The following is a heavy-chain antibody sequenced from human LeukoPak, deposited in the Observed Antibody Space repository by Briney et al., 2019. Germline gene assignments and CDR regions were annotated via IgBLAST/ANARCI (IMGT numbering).Heavy chain of an antibody. D-gene: IGHD2-2*01. CDR1: GFTFSSYE. CDR2: ISSSGSTI. V-gene: IGHV3-48*03. Sequence: QTGGSLRLSCAASGFTFSSYEMNWVRQAPGKGLEWVSYISSSGSTIYYADSVKGRFTISRDNAKNSLYLQMNSLRAEDTAVYYCAREDIVVVPAATSGLFDYWGQGTLVTVSS. CDR3: AREDIVVVPAATSGLFDY. J-gene: IGHJ4*02.